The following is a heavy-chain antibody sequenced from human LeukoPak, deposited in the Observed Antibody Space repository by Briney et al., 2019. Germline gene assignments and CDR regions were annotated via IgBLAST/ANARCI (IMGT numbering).Heavy chain of an antibody. Sequence: GGSLRLSCAASGFTVSSNYMSWVRQAPGKGLEWVSVIYNGGSIYYADSVKGRFTISSDNSKNTLYLQMNSLRAEDTAVYYCASLSGNYYDSSGYYGYWGQGTLVTVSS. V-gene: IGHV3-66*01. CDR2: IYNGGSI. J-gene: IGHJ4*02. CDR1: GFTVSSNY. CDR3: ASLSGNYYDSSGYYGY. D-gene: IGHD3-22*01.